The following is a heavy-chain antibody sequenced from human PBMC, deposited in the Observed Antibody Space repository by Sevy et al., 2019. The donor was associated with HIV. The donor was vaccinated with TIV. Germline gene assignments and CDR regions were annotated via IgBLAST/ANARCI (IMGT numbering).Heavy chain of an antibody. CDR3: ARGEAAGGTPIDY. Sequence: ASVKVSCKASGYTFTSYGISWVRQAPGQGLEWMGWINGYNGNTNYGQKLQGRVTMTTETSTNTAYMELGSLRSDDTAVYYCARGEAAGGTPIDYWGQGTLVTVSS. CDR1: GYTFTSYG. V-gene: IGHV1-18*04. D-gene: IGHD6-13*01. J-gene: IGHJ4*02. CDR2: INGYNGNT.